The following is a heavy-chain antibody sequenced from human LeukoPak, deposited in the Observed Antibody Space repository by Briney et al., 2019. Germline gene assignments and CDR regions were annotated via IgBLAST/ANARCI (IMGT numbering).Heavy chain of an antibody. D-gene: IGHD6-13*01. CDR3: ARGESSSWYLKPYYGMDV. Sequence: GGSLRLSCAASGFTFSSYGMHWVRQAPGKGLEWVAVICYDGSNKYYADSVNGRFTISRDNSKNTLYLQMNSLRAEDTAVYYCARGESSSWYLKPYYGMDVWGKGTTVTVSS. J-gene: IGHJ6*04. CDR1: GFTFSSYG. V-gene: IGHV3-33*01. CDR2: ICYDGSNK.